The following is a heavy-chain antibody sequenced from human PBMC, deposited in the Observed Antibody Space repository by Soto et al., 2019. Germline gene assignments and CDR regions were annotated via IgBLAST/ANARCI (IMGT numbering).Heavy chain of an antibody. CDR2: ISSSSSYI. CDR1: GFTFSSYS. CDR3: ARAPRAVVPAAMTGVFDY. V-gene: IGHV3-21*01. D-gene: IGHD2-2*01. J-gene: IGHJ4*02. Sequence: PGGSLRLSCAASGFTFSSYSMNWVRQAPGKGLEWVSSISSSSSYIYYADSVKGRFTISRDNAKNSLYLQMNSLRAEDTAVYYCARAPRAVVPAAMTGVFDYWGQGTLVTVSS.